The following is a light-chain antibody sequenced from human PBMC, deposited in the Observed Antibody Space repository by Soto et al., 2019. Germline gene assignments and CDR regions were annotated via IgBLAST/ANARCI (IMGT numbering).Light chain of an antibody. CDR3: QQYGSSPPT. J-gene: IGKJ1*01. CDR2: GAS. Sequence: IVLTQSPGTLSLSPGERTTLSCRASQSISRYLAWYQQKPGQGPRLLIYGASSRATGTPDRFSGSGSGTDFTLTINSLEPEDFALYYCQQYGSSPPTFGQGTKVDI. CDR1: QSISRY. V-gene: IGKV3-20*01.